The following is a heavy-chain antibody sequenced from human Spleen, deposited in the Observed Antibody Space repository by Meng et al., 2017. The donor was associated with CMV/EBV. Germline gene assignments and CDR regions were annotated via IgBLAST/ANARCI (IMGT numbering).Heavy chain of an antibody. CDR3: VSQLERREYFDY. Sequence: SVKVSCKASGGTFSSYAISWVRQAPGQGLEWMGGIIPIFGTANYAQKFQGRVTITTDESTSTAYMELSSLRSEDTAVYYCVSQLERREYFDYWGPGTVVTVSS. J-gene: IGHJ4*02. D-gene: IGHD1-1*01. CDR1: GGTFSSYA. V-gene: IGHV1-69*05. CDR2: IIPIFGTA.